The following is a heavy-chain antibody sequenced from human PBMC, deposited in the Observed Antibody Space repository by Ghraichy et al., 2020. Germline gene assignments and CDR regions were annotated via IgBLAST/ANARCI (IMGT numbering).Heavy chain of an antibody. V-gene: IGHV4-61*01. CDR2: FYYSSLIT. Sequence: SETLSLTCTVSGASVRSGSYFWTWIRQAPGRGREWIGYFYYSSLITNYKSSLKSRVTISVDTSKNQVSLNLTSVTDADTAVYYCATAGYSGTPRERWGPGTLVAVSS. D-gene: IGHD1-26*01. CDR1: GASVRSGSYF. CDR3: ATAGYSGTPRER. J-gene: IGHJ4*02.